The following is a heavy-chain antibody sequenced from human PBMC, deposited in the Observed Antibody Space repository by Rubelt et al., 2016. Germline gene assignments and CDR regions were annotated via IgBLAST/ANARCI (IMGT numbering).Heavy chain of an antibody. V-gene: IGHV4-34*01. CDR1: GGSFSGYY. Sequence: QVQLQQWGAGLLKPSETLSLTCAVYGGSFSGYYWSWIRQPPGKGLEWLGEINHSGSTNYNPSLKSRVIISVDTSKNQFARKLSSVTAADTAVYYCARGRRPIYCSSTSCYGYYGMDVWGQGTTVTVSS. CDR3: ARGRRPIYCSSTSCYGYYGMDV. CDR2: INHSGST. J-gene: IGHJ6*02. D-gene: IGHD2-2*01.